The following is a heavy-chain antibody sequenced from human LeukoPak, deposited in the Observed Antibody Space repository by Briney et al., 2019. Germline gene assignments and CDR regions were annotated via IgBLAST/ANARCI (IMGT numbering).Heavy chain of an antibody. D-gene: IGHD2-15*01. J-gene: IGHJ6*02. V-gene: IGHV5-51*01. CDR2: IYPGDSDT. CDR1: GYSFTSYW. Sequence: GESLKISCKGSGYSFTSYWIGWVRQMPGKGLEWMGIIYPGDSDTRYSPSFQGQVTISADKSISTAYLQWSSLKASDTAMYYCARLGGDCSGGSCYPTLYGMDVWGQGTTVTVSS. CDR3: ARLGGDCSGGSCYPTLYGMDV.